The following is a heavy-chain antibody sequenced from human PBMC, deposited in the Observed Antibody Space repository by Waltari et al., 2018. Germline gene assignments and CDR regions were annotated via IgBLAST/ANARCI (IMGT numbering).Heavy chain of an antibody. CDR3: ARDSYYGSGSYYYPFDY. CDR1: GGTFSSYA. CDR2: IIPIFGTA. V-gene: IGHV1-69*01. J-gene: IGHJ4*02. D-gene: IGHD3-10*01. Sequence: QVQLVQSGAEVKKPGSSVKVSCKASGGTFSSYAISWVRQAPGQGLEWMGGIIPIFGTANYAQKVQGQVPMTADESPSTAYMGLSSLRSEDTAVYYCARDSYYGSGSYYYPFDYWGQGTLVTVSS.